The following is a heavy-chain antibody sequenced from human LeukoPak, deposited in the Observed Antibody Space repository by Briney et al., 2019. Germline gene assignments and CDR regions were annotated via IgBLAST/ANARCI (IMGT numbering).Heavy chain of an antibody. CDR1: GFTFSTYE. J-gene: IGHJ4*02. V-gene: IGHV3-48*03. D-gene: IGHD2-8*02. Sequence: RGSLRLSCAASGFTFSTYEMNWVRQAPGKGLEWVSNISITGTIINYADSVKGRFTVSRDNAKNSLYLQMNSLRAEDTAVYYCARVGVSYYSDYWGQGTLVTVSS. CDR2: ISITGTII. CDR3: ARVGVSYYSDY.